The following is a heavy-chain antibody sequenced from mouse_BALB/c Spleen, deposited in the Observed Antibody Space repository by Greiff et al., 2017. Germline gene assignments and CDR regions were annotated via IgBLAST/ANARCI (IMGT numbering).Heavy chain of an antibody. CDR1: GFTFTDYY. CDR3: AREILLHY. CDR2: IRNKANGYTT. D-gene: IGHD2-1*01. J-gene: IGHJ4*01. Sequence: EVHLVESGGGLVQPGGSLRLSCATSGFTFTDYYMSWVRQPPGKALEWLGFIRNKANGYTTEYSASVKGRFTISRDNSQSILYLQMNTLRAEDSATYYCAREILLHYWGQGTSVTVSS. V-gene: IGHV7-3*02.